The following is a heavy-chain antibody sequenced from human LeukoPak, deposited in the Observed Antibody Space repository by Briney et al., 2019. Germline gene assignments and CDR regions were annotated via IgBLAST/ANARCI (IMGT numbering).Heavy chain of an antibody. Sequence: GASVKVSCKASGYTFTSYGISWVRQAPGQGLEWMGGIIPIFGTANYAQKFQGRVTITADESTSTAYMELSSLRSEDTAVYYCARADLAARLLGWFDPWGQGTLVTVSS. CDR2: IIPIFGTA. D-gene: IGHD6-6*01. CDR1: GYTFTSYG. V-gene: IGHV1-69*13. J-gene: IGHJ5*02. CDR3: ARADLAARLLGWFDP.